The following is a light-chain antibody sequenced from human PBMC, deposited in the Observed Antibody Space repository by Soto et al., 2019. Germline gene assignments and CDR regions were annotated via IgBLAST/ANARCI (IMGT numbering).Light chain of an antibody. CDR2: AAS. J-gene: IGKJ2*01. Sequence: DIQMTQSPSSLSASVGDRVTITCRASQSISSYLNWYQQKPGQAPKLLIYAASSLQSGVPSRFSGSGSGTDFTLTISSLQPEDFATYYCQQSYNTPYTFGQGTKVDIK. V-gene: IGKV1-39*01. CDR1: QSISSY. CDR3: QQSYNTPYT.